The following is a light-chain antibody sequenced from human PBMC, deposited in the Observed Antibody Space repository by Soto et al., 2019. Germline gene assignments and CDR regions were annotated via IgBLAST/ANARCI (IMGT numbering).Light chain of an antibody. CDR3: QQYGSSRT. V-gene: IGKV3-20*01. CDR1: QSVSSSY. Sequence: EIVLTQSPGTLSLSPGERATLSCRASQSVSSSYLAWYQQKPGQAPRLLIYAASSRATGIPDWFSGSGSGTDFTLTISRLEPEDFAVYYCQQYGSSRTFGQGTKVEIK. J-gene: IGKJ1*01. CDR2: AAS.